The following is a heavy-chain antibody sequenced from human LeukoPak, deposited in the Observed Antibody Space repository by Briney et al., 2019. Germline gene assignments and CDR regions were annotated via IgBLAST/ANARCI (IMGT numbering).Heavy chain of an antibody. Sequence: PGGSLRLSCAASGFTFSSNAMNWVRQAPGKGLEWVSTISGSGGSTFYADSVKGRFTISRDNSKNTLYLQMNSLRAEDTAVYYCAKVKCGGDCYDYFDYWGQGTLVTVSS. CDR1: GFTFSSNA. CDR3: AKVKCGGDCYDYFDY. D-gene: IGHD2-21*02. J-gene: IGHJ4*02. V-gene: IGHV3-23*01. CDR2: ISGSGGST.